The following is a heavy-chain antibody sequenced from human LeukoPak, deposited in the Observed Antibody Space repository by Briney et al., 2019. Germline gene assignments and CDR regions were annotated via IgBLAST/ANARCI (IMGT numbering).Heavy chain of an antibody. CDR3: ARGGYSGSYYRFS. D-gene: IGHD6-25*01. Sequence: GGSLRLSCAASGFTFSDYWMHWVRQVRGKGPEWLSRTSKDGSDTFYADAAKGRFTASRDNAKNTAYLQVTNVRPDDTAVYYCARGGYSGSYYRFSWGQGTVVTVAS. CDR1: GFTFSDYW. CDR2: TSKDGSDT. V-gene: IGHV3-74*01. J-gene: IGHJ4*02.